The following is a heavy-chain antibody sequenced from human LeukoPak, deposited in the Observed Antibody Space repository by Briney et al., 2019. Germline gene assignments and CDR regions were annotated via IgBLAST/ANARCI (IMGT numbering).Heavy chain of an antibody. CDR2: IRYDGSNK. Sequence: GGSLRLSCAASGFTFSSYWMSWVRQAPGKGLEWVAFIRYDGSNKYYADSVKGRFTISRDNSKNTLYLQMNSLRAEDTAVYYCAKDREDSSGWYYYYYYMDVWGKGTTVTISS. CDR3: AKDREDSSGWYYYYYYMDV. D-gene: IGHD6-19*01. J-gene: IGHJ6*03. CDR1: GFTFSSYW. V-gene: IGHV3-30*02.